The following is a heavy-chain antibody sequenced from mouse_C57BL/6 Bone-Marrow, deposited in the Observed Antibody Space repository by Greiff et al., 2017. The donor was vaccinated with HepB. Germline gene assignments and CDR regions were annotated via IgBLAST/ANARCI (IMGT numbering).Heavy chain of an antibody. CDR1: GFTFNTYA. V-gene: IGHV10-3*01. D-gene: IGHD1-1*01. CDR2: IRSKSSNYAT. J-gene: IGHJ3*01. CDR3: VRSSYEWAWFAY. Sequence: EVQLVESGGGLVQPKGSLKLSCAASGFTFNTYAMHWVRQAPGKGFEWVARIRSKSSNYATYYADSVKDRFTISRDDSQSMLYLQMNNLKTEDTAMYYCVRSSYEWAWFAYWGQGTLVTVSA.